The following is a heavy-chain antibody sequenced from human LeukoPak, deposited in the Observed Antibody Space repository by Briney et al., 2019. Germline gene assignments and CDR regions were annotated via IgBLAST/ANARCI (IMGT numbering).Heavy chain of an antibody. CDR2: IIPIFGTA. J-gene: IGHJ4*02. CDR1: GGTFSSYA. D-gene: IGHD3-22*01. Sequence: SVKVSCKASGGTFSSYAISWVRQAPGQGLEWMGRIIPIFGTANYAQKFQGRVTITTDESTSTAYMELSSLRSEDTALYYCASDYDSSGYYYPKFDYWGQGALVTVSS. CDR3: ASDYDSSGYYYPKFDY. V-gene: IGHV1-69*05.